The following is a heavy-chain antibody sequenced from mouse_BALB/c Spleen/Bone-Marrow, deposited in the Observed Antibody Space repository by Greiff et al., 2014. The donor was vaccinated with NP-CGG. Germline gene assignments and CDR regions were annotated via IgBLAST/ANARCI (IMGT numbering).Heavy chain of an antibody. Sequence: QVQLKESGAELVRPGTSVKVSCKAPGYAFTNYLIEWIKQRPGQGLEWIGVSNPGGGGTNYNEKFKGKATLTADKSSSTAYMQLSSLTSDDSAVYFCARETGRGFAYWGQGTLVTVSA. CDR3: ARETGRGFAY. CDR2: SNPGGGGT. J-gene: IGHJ3*01. D-gene: IGHD3-2*01. CDR1: GYAFTNYL. V-gene: IGHV1-54*01.